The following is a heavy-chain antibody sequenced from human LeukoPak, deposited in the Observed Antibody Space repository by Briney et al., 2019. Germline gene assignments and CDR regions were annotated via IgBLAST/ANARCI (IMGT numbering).Heavy chain of an antibody. CDR1: GFTFSSYS. CDR3: ARVPRPVITIRGDAFDI. J-gene: IGHJ3*02. Sequence: GGSLRLSCAASGFTFSSYSMNWVRQAPGKGLEWVSSISSSSSYIYYADSVKGRFTISRDNAKNSLHLQMNSLRAEDTAVYDCARVPRPVITIRGDAFDIWGQGTMVTVSS. D-gene: IGHD3-3*01. V-gene: IGHV3-21*01. CDR2: ISSSSSYI.